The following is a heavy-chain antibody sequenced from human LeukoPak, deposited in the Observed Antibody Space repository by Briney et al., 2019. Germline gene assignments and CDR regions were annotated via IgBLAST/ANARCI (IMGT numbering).Heavy chain of an antibody. J-gene: IGHJ4*02. D-gene: IGHD1-14*01. V-gene: IGHV4-59*01. CDR1: GGSISSYY. Sequence: SETLSLTCTVSGGSISSYYWSWIRKPPGKGLEWIGYIYYSGSTNYNPSLKSRVTISVDTSKNQFSLKLSSVTAADTAVYYCARENQHTQIYDYWGQGTLVTVSS. CDR3: ARENQHTQIYDY. CDR2: IYYSGST.